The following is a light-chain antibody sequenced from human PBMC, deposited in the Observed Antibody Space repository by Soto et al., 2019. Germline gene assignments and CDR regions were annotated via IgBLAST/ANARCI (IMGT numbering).Light chain of an antibody. CDR1: QSVSSY. CDR2: DAS. V-gene: IGKV3-11*01. J-gene: IGKJ4*01. Sequence: EIVLTQSPATLSMSPGERVTLSCWASQSVSSYLAWYQQKPGQAPRLLIYDASNRATGIPARFSGGGSGTDFTLTISSLEPEDFAVYYCQQRRTWPLTFGGGTKVEIK. CDR3: QQRRTWPLT.